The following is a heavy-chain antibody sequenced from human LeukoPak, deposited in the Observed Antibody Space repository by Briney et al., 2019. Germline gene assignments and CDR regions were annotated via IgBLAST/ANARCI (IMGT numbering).Heavy chain of an antibody. CDR2: VNHSGTT. V-gene: IGHV4-34*01. J-gene: IGHJ3*02. CDR3: ARDRRTAYCGGDCFFDI. D-gene: IGHD2-21*02. Sequence: SETLSLTCTVYGESFSGYYWSWIRQPPGKGLEWIGGVNHSGTTNHNPSLKSRVTISVDTSKNQFSLKLSSVTAADTAVYYCARDRRTAYCGGDCFFDIWGQGTMVTVSS. CDR1: GESFSGYY.